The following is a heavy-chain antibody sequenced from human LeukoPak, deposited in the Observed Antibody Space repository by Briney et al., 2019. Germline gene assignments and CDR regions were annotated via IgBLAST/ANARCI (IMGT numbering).Heavy chain of an antibody. CDR3: ARGPFSGGYYYYMDV. CDR1: GFTFSSYG. D-gene: IGHD3-10*01. V-gene: IGHV3-30*02. J-gene: IGHJ6*03. CDR2: IRYDGSNK. Sequence: GGSLRLSCAASGFTFSSYGMHWVRQAPGKGLEWVAFIRYDGSNKYYADSVKGRFTISRDNAKNSLYLQMNSLRAEDTAVYYCARGPFSGGYYYYMDVWGKGTTVTISS.